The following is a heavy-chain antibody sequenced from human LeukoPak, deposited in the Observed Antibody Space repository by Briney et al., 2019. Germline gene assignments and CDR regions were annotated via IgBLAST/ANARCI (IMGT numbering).Heavy chain of an antibody. V-gene: IGHV3-7*03. J-gene: IGHJ4*02. D-gene: IGHD6-13*01. CDR1: GFTFSSYA. CDR2: IKQDGSEK. CDR3: VRAIGAAGSY. Sequence: GGSLRLSCAASGFTFSSYAMHWVRQAPGKGLEWVANIKQDGSEKYYVDSVKGRFTISRDNAKNSLYLQMNSLRAEDTAVYYCVRAIGAAGSYWGQGTLVTVSS.